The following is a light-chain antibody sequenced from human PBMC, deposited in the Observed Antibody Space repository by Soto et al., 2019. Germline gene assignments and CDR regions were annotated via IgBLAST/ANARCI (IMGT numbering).Light chain of an antibody. Sequence: DVAMTQSPLSLPVTLGQPPSISCTSRQSLVYSDGNTYLNWCQQRPVQSPRRLISKVPNRDSGVPDRFSGRESGTNFALKISGVEAEDGGVYYCLQHTHLPYTVSQGTKLDIK. J-gene: IGKJ2*01. V-gene: IGKV2-30*01. CDR3: LQHTHLPYT. CDR2: KVP. CDR1: QSLVYSDGNTY.